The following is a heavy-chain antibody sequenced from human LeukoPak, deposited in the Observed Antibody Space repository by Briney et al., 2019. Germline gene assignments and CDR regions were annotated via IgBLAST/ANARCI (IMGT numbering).Heavy chain of an antibody. Sequence: GGSLRLSCAASGFIFSRNSMNWVRQAPGKGLEWVSSISSSSSYIYYADSVKGRFTISRDNSKNTLYLQMNSLRAEDTAVYYCAKPARTDYTDYWGQGTLVTVSS. CDR3: AKPARTDYTDY. V-gene: IGHV3-21*04. CDR2: ISSSSSYI. CDR1: GFIFSRNS. J-gene: IGHJ4*02. D-gene: IGHD1-14*01.